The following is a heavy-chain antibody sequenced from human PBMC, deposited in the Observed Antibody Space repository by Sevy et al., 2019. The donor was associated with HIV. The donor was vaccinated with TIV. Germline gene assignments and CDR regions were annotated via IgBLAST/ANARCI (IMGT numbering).Heavy chain of an antibody. CDR3: ARASYYYDSSGYANWFDP. V-gene: IGHV1-18*04. CDR1: GYTFTSYG. D-gene: IGHD3-22*01. J-gene: IGHJ5*02. CDR2: ISAYNGNT. Sequence: ASVKVSCKASGYTFTSYGISWVRQAPGQGLEWMGWISAYNGNTNFAQKLQGRVTMTTDTSTSTAYMELRSLRSDDTAVYYCARASYYYDSSGYANWFDPWGQGTLVTVSS.